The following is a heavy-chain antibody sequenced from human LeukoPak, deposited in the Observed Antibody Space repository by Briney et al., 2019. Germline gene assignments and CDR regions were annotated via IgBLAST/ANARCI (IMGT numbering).Heavy chain of an antibody. CDR1: GGTFSSYA. J-gene: IGHJ4*02. D-gene: IGHD3-10*01. Sequence: GSSVKVSCKASGGTFSSYAISWVRQAPGQGLEWMGGIIPIFGTANYAQKFQGRVTITTDESTSTAYMELSSLRSEDTAVYYCARGKARGSGSYDDWGQGTLVTASS. CDR3: ARGKARGSGSYDD. V-gene: IGHV1-69*05. CDR2: IIPIFGTA.